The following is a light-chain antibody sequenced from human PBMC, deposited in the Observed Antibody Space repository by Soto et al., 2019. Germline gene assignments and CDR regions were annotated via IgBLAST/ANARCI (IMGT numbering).Light chain of an antibody. CDR2: EVN. Sequence: QSALTQPASVSGSPGQSITISCTGTSSDVGSYNLVSWYQQHPGKAPKLMIYEVNKRPSGVSNRFSGSKSGNTVSLTISGLQDEDEADYYCCSYAGSSTYVFGTGTKLTVL. J-gene: IGLJ1*01. V-gene: IGLV2-23*02. CDR1: SSDVGSYNL. CDR3: CSYAGSSTYV.